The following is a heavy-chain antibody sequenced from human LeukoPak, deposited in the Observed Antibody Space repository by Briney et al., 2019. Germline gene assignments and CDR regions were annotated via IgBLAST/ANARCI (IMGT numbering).Heavy chain of an antibody. Sequence: GGSLRLSCAASGLTFSRYAMHWVRHAPGEGLEWVANIKQDGSDKYYVDSVKGRFTISKDNAKNSLYLQMNSLRAEDTAVYYCVSDFSRTRLERPFDYWGQGTLVTVSS. D-gene: IGHD1-1*01. V-gene: IGHV3-7*01. J-gene: IGHJ4*02. CDR1: GLTFSRYA. CDR3: VSDFSRTRLERPFDY. CDR2: IKQDGSDK.